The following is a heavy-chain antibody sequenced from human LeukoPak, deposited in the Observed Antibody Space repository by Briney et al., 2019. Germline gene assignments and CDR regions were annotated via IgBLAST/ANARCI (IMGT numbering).Heavy chain of an antibody. V-gene: IGHV3-21*01. CDR3: ARGGDYYYSSGSYYSPYYFDY. CDR1: GFTFSSYS. CDR2: ISSSSSYI. J-gene: IGHJ4*02. Sequence: PGGSLRLSCAASGFTFSSYSMNWVRQAPGKGLEWVSSISSSSSYIYYADSVKGRFTISRDNAKNSLYLQMNSLGAEDTAVYYCARGGDYYYSSGSYYSPYYFDYWGQGTLVTVSS. D-gene: IGHD3-10*01.